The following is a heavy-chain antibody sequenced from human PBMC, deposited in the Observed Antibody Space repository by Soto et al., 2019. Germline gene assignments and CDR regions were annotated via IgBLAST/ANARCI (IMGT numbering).Heavy chain of an antibody. CDR3: ARDPSEGRVGNWFES. V-gene: IGHV3-21*06. J-gene: IGHJ5*01. CDR2: ISSTTSYV. D-gene: IGHD2-2*01. Sequence: GGSLRLSCAASGFTFSRYGMNWLRQAPGKGLEWVASISSTTSYVYYADSVKGRFSTSRDNAKNILYLEMYALRTEDTAVYYCARDPSEGRVGNWFESWGQGTLVTVSS. CDR1: GFTFSRYG.